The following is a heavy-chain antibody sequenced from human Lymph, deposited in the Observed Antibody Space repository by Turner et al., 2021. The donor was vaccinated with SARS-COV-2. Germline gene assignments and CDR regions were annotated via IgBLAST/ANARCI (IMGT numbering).Heavy chain of an antibody. Sequence: EVQLLESGGGLVQPGGSLGPSCSAPGFPFSSFAMSWVRQAPGKGLQWVSTISGSGGSTYYADSVKGRFTISRDKSKNTLYLQMNSLRAEDTAVYYCAKNEMAMIVVVITLFDYWGQGTLVTVSS. V-gene: IGHV3-23*01. D-gene: IGHD3-22*01. CDR2: ISGSGGST. CDR1: GFPFSSFA. J-gene: IGHJ4*02. CDR3: AKNEMAMIVVVITLFDY.